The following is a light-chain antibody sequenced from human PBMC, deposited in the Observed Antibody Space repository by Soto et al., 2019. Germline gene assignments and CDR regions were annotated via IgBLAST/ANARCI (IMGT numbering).Light chain of an antibody. Sequence: DIQMTQSPSSLSVSVGDRVTITCRASQNIGTSLNWYQMKLGRAPPILIYSASTVQSGAPSRFSGGGSGTDFTLTINRLQPEDFATYSCQQSYNAPYTFGQGTMLEIK. CDR2: SAS. J-gene: IGKJ2*01. CDR1: QNIGTS. CDR3: QQSYNAPYT. V-gene: IGKV1-39*01.